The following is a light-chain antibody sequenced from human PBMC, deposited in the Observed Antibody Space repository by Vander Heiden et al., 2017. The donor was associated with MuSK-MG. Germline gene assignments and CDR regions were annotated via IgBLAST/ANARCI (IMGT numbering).Light chain of an antibody. J-gene: IGKJ4*01. CDR3: QERFNWPSLT. CDR1: QSVGGY. CDR2: DAC. V-gene: IGKV3-11*01. Sequence: EIVLTQSQATLSSSPGERATLSCRASQSVGGYVAWYQQKPGQAPRLLIYDACKRATGIPARFSGSGSGTDFTLTISILEPEDFAVYYCQERFNWPSLTFGGGTKVEI.